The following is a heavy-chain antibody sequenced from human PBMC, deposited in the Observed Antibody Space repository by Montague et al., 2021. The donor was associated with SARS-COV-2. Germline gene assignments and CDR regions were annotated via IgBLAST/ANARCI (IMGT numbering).Heavy chain of an antibody. CDR3: ARDRFDFGAGRQGTIDF. D-gene: IGHD3-10*01. Sequence: SETRSLTCSVSGDSITNHYWSWIRLPAGQGMEWIGRMHFTGKTNFSPFFSGRLTMSADTSKNQFSLKLTSVTAADTAIYFCARDRFDFGAGRQGTIDFWGQGTLVTVSS. V-gene: IGHV4-4*07. CDR1: GDSITNHY. CDR2: MHFTGKT. J-gene: IGHJ4*02.